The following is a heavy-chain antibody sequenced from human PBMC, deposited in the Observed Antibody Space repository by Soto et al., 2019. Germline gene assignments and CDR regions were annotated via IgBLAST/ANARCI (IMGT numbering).Heavy chain of an antibody. D-gene: IGHD3-3*01. CDR1: GGSVYSGGYY. CDR2: IYYSGST. V-gene: IGHV4-31*03. Sequence: SDTISITFTVSGGSVYSGGYYWSWIQQHPGKGLEWIGYIYYSGSTYYNPSLKSRVTISVDTSKNQFSLKLSSVTAADTAVYYCARVWYYDFWSGPNWFDPWGQGTLVTVSS. CDR3: ARVWYYDFWSGPNWFDP. J-gene: IGHJ5*02.